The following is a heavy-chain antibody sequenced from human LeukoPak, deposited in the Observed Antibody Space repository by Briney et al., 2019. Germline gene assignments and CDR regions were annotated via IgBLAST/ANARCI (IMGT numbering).Heavy chain of an antibody. D-gene: IGHD2-21*02. Sequence: GASVKVSCKASGYTFTSYGISWVRQAPGQGLEWMGWISAYNGNTNYAQKLQGRVTMTTDTSTSTAYMELRSLRSDDTAVYYCARGYCGGDCAPHAPFDIWGQGTMVTASS. V-gene: IGHV1-18*01. CDR3: ARGYCGGDCAPHAPFDI. CDR1: GYTFTSYG. CDR2: ISAYNGNT. J-gene: IGHJ3*02.